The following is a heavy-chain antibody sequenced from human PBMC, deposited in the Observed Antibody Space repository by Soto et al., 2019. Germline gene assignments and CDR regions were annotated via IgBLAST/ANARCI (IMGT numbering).Heavy chain of an antibody. CDR1: GFTFSSYA. CDR3: ASCYGDYHHFDY. J-gene: IGHJ4*02. V-gene: IGHV3-23*01. Sequence: EVQLLESGGGLVQPGGSLRLSCAASGFTFSSYAMSWVRQAPGKGLEWVSAISGSGGSTYYADSVKGQFTISRDNSKNTLYLQVNSLRAEDTAVYYCASCYGDYHHFDYWGQGTLVTVSS. CDR2: ISGSGGST. D-gene: IGHD4-17*01.